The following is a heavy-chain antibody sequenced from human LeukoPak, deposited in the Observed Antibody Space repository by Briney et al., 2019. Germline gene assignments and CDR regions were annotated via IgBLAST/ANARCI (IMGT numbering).Heavy chain of an antibody. D-gene: IGHD2-2*01. Sequence: PGGSLRLSCAASGFTFSSYGMHWVRQAPGKGLEWVAVIWYDGSNKYYADSVKGRFTISRDNSKNTLYLQMNSLRAEDTAVYYCARYQGSTTAYGMDVWGQGTTVTVSS. CDR3: ARYQGSTTAYGMDV. CDR1: GFTFSSYG. V-gene: IGHV3-33*01. J-gene: IGHJ6*02. CDR2: IWYDGSNK.